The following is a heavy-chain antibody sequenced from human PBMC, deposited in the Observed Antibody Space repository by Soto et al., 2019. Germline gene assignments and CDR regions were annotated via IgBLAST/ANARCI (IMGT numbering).Heavy chain of an antibody. V-gene: IGHV3-53*02. D-gene: IGHD5-18*01. J-gene: IGHJ6*02. CDR2: VYSSGTT. CDR3: ARVDTYDYYYSMDV. CDR1: GLAVTSNY. Sequence: EVQLVETGGGLIQPGGSLSLSCAASGLAVTSNYMSWVRQAPGKGLEWVPIVYSSGTTYYADSVKGRFTFYRDKSKNTIYLQMRNLRAEDTAVYYCARVDTYDYYYSMDVWGQGTTVTVSS.